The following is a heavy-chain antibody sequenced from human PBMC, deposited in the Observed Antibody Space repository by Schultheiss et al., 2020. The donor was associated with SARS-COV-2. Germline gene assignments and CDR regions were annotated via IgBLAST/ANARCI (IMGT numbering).Heavy chain of an antibody. CDR2: ISSSSSYI. CDR3: ARGREYDFWSGFDY. V-gene: IGHV3-21*01. J-gene: IGHJ4*02. CDR1: GFTFSSYS. D-gene: IGHD3-3*01. Sequence: GGSLRLSCAASGFTFSSYSMNWVRQAPGKGLEWVSSISSSSSYIYYADSVKGRFTISRDNAKNSLYLQMNSLRAEDTAVYYCARGREYDFWSGFDYWGQGTLVTVSS.